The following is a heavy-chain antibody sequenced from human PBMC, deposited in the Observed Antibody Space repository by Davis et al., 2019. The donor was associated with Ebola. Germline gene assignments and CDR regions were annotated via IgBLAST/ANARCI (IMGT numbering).Heavy chain of an antibody. CDR2: ITTDGSMT. D-gene: IGHD3-3*01. Sequence: GESLKISCAASGFTFSSYWMHWVRQSPGKGLVWVSRITTDGSMTGYGDSVQGRFTISSDNAKNTLYLQMNSLRGEDTAVYYCARSGLSFGVVKYHYGMDAWGKGTTVTVSS. V-gene: IGHV3-74*01. CDR1: GFTFSSYW. CDR3: ARSGLSFGVVKYHYGMDA. J-gene: IGHJ6*04.